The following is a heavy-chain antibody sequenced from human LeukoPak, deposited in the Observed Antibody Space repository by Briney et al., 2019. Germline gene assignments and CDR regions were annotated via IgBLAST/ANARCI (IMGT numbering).Heavy chain of an antibody. CDR1: GFTFSSYA. Sequence: GGSLRLSCAASGFTFSSYAMTWVRQAPGKGLEWVSAVSGSGDTTYYADSVQGRFSISRDNSKNTLYLQMNSLRAEDTAVYYCAKDSSPYYYGSGSYYTYYGMDVWGQGTTVTVSS. J-gene: IGHJ6*02. CDR3: AKDSSPYYYGSGSYYTYYGMDV. D-gene: IGHD3-10*01. CDR2: VSGSGDTT. V-gene: IGHV3-23*01.